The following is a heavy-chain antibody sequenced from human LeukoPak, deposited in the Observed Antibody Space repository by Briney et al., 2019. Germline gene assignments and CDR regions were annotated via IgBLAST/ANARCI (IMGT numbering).Heavy chain of an antibody. CDR3: ARDSRGGGPDFDY. CDR2: IHYSGTT. CDR1: GGSIGTSY. D-gene: IGHD2-15*01. J-gene: IGHJ4*02. V-gene: IGHV4-59*01. Sequence: PSETLSLICTVSGGSIGTSYWAWIRQPPGKGLEWIAYIHYSGTTSYNPSLESRVTISLDMSNNQFSLKLSSVTAADTAVYYCARDSRGGGPDFDYWGQGVLVTVSS.